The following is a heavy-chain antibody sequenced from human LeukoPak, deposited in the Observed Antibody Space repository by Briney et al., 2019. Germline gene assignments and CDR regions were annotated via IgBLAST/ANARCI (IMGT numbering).Heavy chain of an antibody. CDR3: ARFAYCGGHCWYYFDY. CDR1: GGSISSYY. D-gene: IGHD2-21*02. J-gene: IGHJ4*02. V-gene: IGHV4-59*01. Sequence: PSETLSLTCTVSGGSISSYYWSWIRQPPGKGLEWIGYIYSSGSTNYNPSLKSRITISVDTSKNQFSLKLSSVTVADTAVYYCARFAYCGGHCWYYFDYWGQGSLVTVSS. CDR2: IYSSGST.